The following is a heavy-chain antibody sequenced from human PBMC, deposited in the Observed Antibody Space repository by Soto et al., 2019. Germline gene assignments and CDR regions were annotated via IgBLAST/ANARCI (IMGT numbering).Heavy chain of an antibody. V-gene: IGHV3-21*01. CDR1: GFTFSSYS. Sequence: GGSLRLSCAASGFTFSSYSMNWVRQAPGKELEWVSSISSSSSYIYYADSVKGRFTISRDNAKNSLYLQMNSLRAEDTAVYYCARDPCSGGSCYSSDFDYWGQGTLVTVSS. D-gene: IGHD2-15*01. J-gene: IGHJ4*02. CDR3: ARDPCSGGSCYSSDFDY. CDR2: ISSSSSYI.